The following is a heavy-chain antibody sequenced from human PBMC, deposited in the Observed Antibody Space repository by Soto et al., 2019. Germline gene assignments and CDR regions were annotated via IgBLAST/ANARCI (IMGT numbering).Heavy chain of an antibody. CDR1: GYPVTAYY. CDR2: INPATGAA. J-gene: IGHJ3*02. CDR3: ARGGGVGVAGSAAFDM. D-gene: IGHD3-3*01. V-gene: IGHV1-2*02. Sequence: QLHLVQSGAVVKKPGASVTVSCSASGYPVTAYYMHWVRQAPGRGLEWMGGINPATGAAKYTQTFQGRVTMTRDTSKGTVFMELSGLTSGDTAGFYWARGGGVGVAGSAAFDMWGQGTLVTVSS.